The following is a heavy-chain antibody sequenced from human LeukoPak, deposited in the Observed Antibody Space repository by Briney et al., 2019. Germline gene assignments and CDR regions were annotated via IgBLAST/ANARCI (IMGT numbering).Heavy chain of an antibody. CDR2: VDPEDGET. CDR3: ATGLVRRGYYYCYMDV. Sequence: ASVKVSCKVSGYTFTDYYMHWVQQAPGKGLEWMGLVDPEDGETIYAEKFQGRVTITADTSTDTAYMELSSLRSEDTAVYYCATGLVRRGYYYCYMDVWGKGTTVTVSS. CDR1: GYTFTDYY. V-gene: IGHV1-69-2*01. D-gene: IGHD6-13*01. J-gene: IGHJ6*03.